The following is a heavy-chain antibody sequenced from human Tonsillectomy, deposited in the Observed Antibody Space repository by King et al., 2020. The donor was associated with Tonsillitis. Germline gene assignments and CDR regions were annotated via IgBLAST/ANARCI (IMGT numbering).Heavy chain of an antibody. D-gene: IGHD3-22*01. V-gene: IGHV5-51*01. CDR2: IYPGDSDT. Sequence: VQLVESGAEVKKPGESLKISCTGSAYSFSSYWIGWVRQMPGKGLEWMGIIYPGDSDTRYSPSYQGQVTISADKSTSTAYLQWRSLKASDTAIYYCARSYDSSGYYYGYFDLWGRGTLVTVSS. CDR3: ARSYDSSGYYYGYFDL. CDR1: AYSFSSYW. J-gene: IGHJ2*01.